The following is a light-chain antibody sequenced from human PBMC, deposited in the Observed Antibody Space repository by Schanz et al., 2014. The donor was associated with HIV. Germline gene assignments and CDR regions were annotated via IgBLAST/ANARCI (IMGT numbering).Light chain of an antibody. CDR3: ATWDASLNGWV. CDR2: NTY. CDR1: SSNFRRNA. V-gene: IGLV1-44*01. J-gene: IGLJ3*02. Sequence: QSVLTQPPSASGTPGQRVTISCSGSSSNFRRNAVNWYQQLPGTAPKLVIYNTYHRPSGVPDRFSGSQSGASASLAISGLQSEDEADFYCATWDASLNGWVFGGGTKVTVL.